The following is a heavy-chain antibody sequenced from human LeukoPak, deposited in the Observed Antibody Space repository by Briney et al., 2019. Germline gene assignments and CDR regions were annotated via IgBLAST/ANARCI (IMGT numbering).Heavy chain of an antibody. J-gene: IGHJ4*02. V-gene: IGHV1-69*05. D-gene: IGHD5-24*01. CDR1: GGTFSSYA. Sequence: GSSVKVSCKASGGTFSSYAISWVRQAPGQGLEWMGGIIPIFGTANYAQKFQGRVTMTRDMSTSTVYMELSSLRSEDTAVYYCARDSTFRRRDGYMGSNPLDYWGQGTLVTVSS. CDR3: ARDSTFRRRDGYMGSNPLDY. CDR2: IIPIFGTA.